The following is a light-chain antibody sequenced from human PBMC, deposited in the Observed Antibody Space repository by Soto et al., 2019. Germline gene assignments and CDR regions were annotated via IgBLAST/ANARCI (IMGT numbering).Light chain of an antibody. CDR2: WAS. Sequence: DIVMTQSPDSLAVSLGERATINCKSSQSGLYDSNSKNYLAWYQQKPGQPPKLLIYWASTRESGVPDRFSGSGSGTDFTLIISSLQAEDVAVYFCQQYYTTPSFGQGTKLEI. V-gene: IGKV4-1*01. CDR1: QSGLYDSNSKNY. J-gene: IGKJ2*01. CDR3: QQYYTTPS.